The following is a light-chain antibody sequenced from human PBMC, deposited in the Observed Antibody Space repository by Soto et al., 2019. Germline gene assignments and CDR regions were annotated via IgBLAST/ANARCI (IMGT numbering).Light chain of an antibody. CDR2: RAS. Sequence: VMTQSPAGLAVSLGERATRSCRASQIINSNLAWYQQKPGQAPRLLLFRASIRAAGFPARFSGSGYETEFNIPISSLKSEDSAVYYCQQYNNWPRATFGGGTQVAIK. V-gene: IGKV3-15*01. J-gene: IGKJ4*01. CDR1: QIINSN. CDR3: QQYNNWPRAT.